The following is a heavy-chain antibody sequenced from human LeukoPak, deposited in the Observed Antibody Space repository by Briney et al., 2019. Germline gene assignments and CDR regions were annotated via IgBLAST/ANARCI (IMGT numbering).Heavy chain of an antibody. CDR3: AKQTYEPPTQGYYYYGMDV. J-gene: IGHJ6*02. V-gene: IGHV3-30*18. CDR2: ISYDGSNK. Sequence: GGSLRLSCAASGFTFSSYGMHWVRQAPGKGLAWVAVISYDGSNKYYADSVKGRFTISRDNSKNTLYLQMNSLRAEDTAVYYCAKQTYEPPTQGYYYYGMDVWGQGTTVTVSS. D-gene: IGHD2-15*01. CDR1: GFTFSSYG.